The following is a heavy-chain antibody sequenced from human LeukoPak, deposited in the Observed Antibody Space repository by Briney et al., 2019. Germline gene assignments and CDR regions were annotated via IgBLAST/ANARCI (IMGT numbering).Heavy chain of an antibody. D-gene: IGHD4-11*01. CDR2: IYTSGST. CDR1: GGSISSGSYY. CDR3: ARDYTYYYYYMDV. J-gene: IGHJ6*03. Sequence: SETLSLTCTVSGGSISSGSYYWSWIRQPAGKGLEWIGRIYTSGSTNYNPSLKSRVTISVDTSKNQFSLKLNSVTAADTAVYYCARDYTYYYYYMDVWGKGTTVTISS. V-gene: IGHV4-61*02.